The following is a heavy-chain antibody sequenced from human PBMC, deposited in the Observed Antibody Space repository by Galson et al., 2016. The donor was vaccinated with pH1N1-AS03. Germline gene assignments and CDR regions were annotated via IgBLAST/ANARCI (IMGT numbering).Heavy chain of an antibody. CDR3: ARGKKRGSSDTAVWFDP. J-gene: IGHJ5*02. Sequence: ETLSLTCTVSGGSISSHYWNWIRQPPGKGLEWIGYINYSGSTNYNPSLKSRVTISVDTSKNQFSLNLTAVTAADTAIYYCARGKKRGSSDTAVWFDPWGQGALVSVSS. V-gene: IGHV4-59*11. CDR2: INYSGST. CDR1: GGSISSHY. D-gene: IGHD2-21*02.